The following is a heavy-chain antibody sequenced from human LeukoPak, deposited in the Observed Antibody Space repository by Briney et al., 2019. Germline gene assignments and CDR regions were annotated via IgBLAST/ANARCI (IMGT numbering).Heavy chain of an antibody. V-gene: IGHV3-21*01. Sequence: PGGSLRLSCAASGFTFSSYSMNWVRQAPGKGLEWVSSISSSSSYIYYADSAKGRFTISRDNAKNSLYLQMNSLRAEDTAVYYCARFSCTNGVCYRVYYFDYWGQGTLVTVSS. CDR3: ARFSCTNGVCYRVYYFDY. D-gene: IGHD2-8*01. CDR1: GFTFSSYS. J-gene: IGHJ4*02. CDR2: ISSSSSYI.